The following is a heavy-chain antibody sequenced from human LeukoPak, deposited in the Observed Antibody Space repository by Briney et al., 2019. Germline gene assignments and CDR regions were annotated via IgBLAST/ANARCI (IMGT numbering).Heavy chain of an antibody. J-gene: IGHJ4*02. CDR1: GFTVSSNE. CDR2: ISGGST. CDR3: ARSYYYDSSGYYPFDY. Sequence: PGGSLRLSCAASGFTVSSNEMSWVRQAPGKGLEWVSSISGGSTYYADSRKGRFTISRDNSKNTLHLQMNSLRAEDTAVYYCARSYYYDSSGYYPFDYWGQGTLVTVSS. D-gene: IGHD3-22*01. V-gene: IGHV3-38-3*01.